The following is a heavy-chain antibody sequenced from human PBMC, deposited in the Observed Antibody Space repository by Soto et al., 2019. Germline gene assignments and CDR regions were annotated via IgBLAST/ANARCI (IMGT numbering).Heavy chain of an antibody. CDR1: GYTFTSYA. Sequence: GASVKVSCKASGYTFTSYAMHWVRQAPGQRLEWMGWINAGNGNTKYSQKFQGRVTITRDNAKNSLFLQMNSLRPEDTALYYCAKDMKWGGMTTIHYFDSWGQGAQLTVSS. V-gene: IGHV1-3*01. D-gene: IGHD4-17*01. CDR3: AKDMKWGGMTTIHYFDS. CDR2: INAGNGNT. J-gene: IGHJ4*02.